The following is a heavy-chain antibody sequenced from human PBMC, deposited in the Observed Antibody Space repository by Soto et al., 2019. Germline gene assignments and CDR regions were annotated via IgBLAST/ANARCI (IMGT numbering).Heavy chain of an antibody. CDR1: GFTFSSYG. Sequence: RDLSLSCAASGFTFSSYGMHRLRQAPGKGLEWVAVISYDGSNKYYADSVKGRFTISRDNFKNTLYLQLHSLREEDTPVYYCAKECKQPDLAFYFYCRYF. CDR3: AKECKQPDLAFYFYCRYF. V-gene: IGHV3-30*18. D-gene: IGHD1-26*01. J-gene: IGHJ2*01. CDR2: ISYDGSNK.